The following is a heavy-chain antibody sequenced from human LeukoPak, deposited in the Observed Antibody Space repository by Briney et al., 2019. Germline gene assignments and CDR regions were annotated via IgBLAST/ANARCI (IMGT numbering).Heavy chain of an antibody. J-gene: IGHJ3*02. CDR2: IYYSGST. V-gene: IGHV4-34*09. CDR1: GGSFSGYY. D-gene: IGHD3-22*01. Sequence: SETLSLTCAVYGGSFSGYYWSWIRQPPGKGLEWIGYIYYSGSTYYNPSLKSRVTISVDTSKNQFSLKLSSVTAADTAVYYCASMTIRHRYYYDSSGSLDAFDIWGQGTMVTVSS. CDR3: ASMTIRHRYYYDSSGSLDAFDI.